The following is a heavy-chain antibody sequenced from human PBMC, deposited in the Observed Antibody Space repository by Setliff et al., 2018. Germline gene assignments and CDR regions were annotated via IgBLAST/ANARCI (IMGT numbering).Heavy chain of an antibody. Sequence: GASVKVSCKASGYTFNNYAINWMRQAPGQGPEWMGWINTNTGNPSYAQGFTGRFVFSLDTSVSTAYLQISSLKGEDTGVYYCARASRYGTIRYRGDYYMDVWGKGTTVTVSS. CDR3: ARASRYGTIRYRGDYYMDV. CDR1: GYTFNNYA. V-gene: IGHV7-4-1*02. CDR2: INTNTGNP. J-gene: IGHJ6*03. D-gene: IGHD5-12*01.